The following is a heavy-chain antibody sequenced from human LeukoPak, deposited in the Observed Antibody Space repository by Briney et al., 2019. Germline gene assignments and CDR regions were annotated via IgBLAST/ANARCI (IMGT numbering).Heavy chain of an antibody. D-gene: IGHD6-13*01. CDR2: IVPMFNTA. CDR3: ASCPYTSDWSGFYYYYMDV. J-gene: IGHJ6*03. Sequence: ASVKVSCKTSGDTLNNYAINWVRQAPGQGPVWMGRIVPMFNTATYAPKLQGRLTITADISTSTAYMELRSLTSDDTGVYYCASCPYTSDWSGFYYYYMDVWGKGTSVIVSS. V-gene: IGHV1-69*06. CDR1: GDTLNNYA.